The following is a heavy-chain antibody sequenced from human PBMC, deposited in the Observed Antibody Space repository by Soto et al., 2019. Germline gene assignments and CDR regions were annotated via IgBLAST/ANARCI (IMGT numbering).Heavy chain of an antibody. V-gene: IGHV1-18*01. D-gene: IGHD3-16*01. J-gene: IGHJ4*02. CDR2: ISAHSGDT. CDR1: GYTFSNYA. Sequence: QVNLVQSGAEVKKPGASVKVSCKASGYTFSNYALTWVRRAPGQGLEWMGWISAHSGDTNYAQKFQGRVTMTTDTSPSTAYLELRSLTSAGTAVYYCARAITIRFGAPAYWGQGTLVTVSS. CDR3: ARAITIRFGAPAY.